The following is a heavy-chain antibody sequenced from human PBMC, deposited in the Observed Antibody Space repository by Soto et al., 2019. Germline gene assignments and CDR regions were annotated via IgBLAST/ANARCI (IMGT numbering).Heavy chain of an antibody. D-gene: IGHD3-3*01. J-gene: IGHJ4*02. CDR3: ARVVYEWPGVVDY. CDR2: IYYSGST. CDR1: GGSVSSGSYY. Sequence: QVLLQESGPGLMKPSETLSLTCTVSGGSVSSGSYYWSWIRQPPGKGLEWIGYIYYSGSTNYNPSLKSRVTISVDTSKNQFSLKLSSVTAADTAVYYCARVVYEWPGVVDYWGQGTLVTVSS. V-gene: IGHV4-61*01.